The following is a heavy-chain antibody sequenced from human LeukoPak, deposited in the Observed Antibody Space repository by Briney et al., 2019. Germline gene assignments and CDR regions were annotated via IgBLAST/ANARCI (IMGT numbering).Heavy chain of an antibody. Sequence: GGSLRLSCAASGFTFSSYWMHWVRQAPGKGLVWVSRINSDGSSTSYADSVKGRFTISRDNAKNTLYLQMNSLRAEDTAVYYCAKDVMEGSYRYYYYMDVWGKGTTVTVSS. J-gene: IGHJ6*03. CDR2: INSDGSST. D-gene: IGHD3-16*02. V-gene: IGHV3-74*01. CDR3: AKDVMEGSYRYYYYMDV. CDR1: GFTFSSYW.